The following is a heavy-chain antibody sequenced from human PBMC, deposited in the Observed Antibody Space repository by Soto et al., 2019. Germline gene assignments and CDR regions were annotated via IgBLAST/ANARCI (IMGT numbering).Heavy chain of an antibody. CDR3: ARGPEYQLLLHRGYPRAFDI. V-gene: IGHV4-30-4*01. CDR2: IYYSGST. D-gene: IGHD2-2*01. CDR1: GGSISSGAYY. J-gene: IGHJ3*02. Sequence: QVQLQESGPGLVKPSQTLSLTCTVSGGSISSGAYYWSWIRQPPGKGLEWIGYIYYSGSTYYNPSLKSRVTISVDPSKNQFSLKRSSVTAADTAVYYCARGPEYQLLLHRGYPRAFDIWGQGTMVTVSS.